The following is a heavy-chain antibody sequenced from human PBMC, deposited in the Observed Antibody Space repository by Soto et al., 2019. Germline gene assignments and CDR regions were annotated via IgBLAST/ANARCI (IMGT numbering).Heavy chain of an antibody. Sequence: QVQLVQSGAEVKKHGSSVRVSCKASGGTFSSHAFTWVRQAPGQGLEWMGGIIPMFGTPNYAQKFQGRLTITAESGTSYMELRSLRAEDTAVFVCARERDVVVGYSFGIFHLWGQGTLVTVSS. D-gene: IGHD2-15*01. J-gene: IGHJ4*02. CDR2: IIPMFGTP. CDR3: ARERDVVVGYSFGIFHL. V-gene: IGHV1-69*01. CDR1: GGTFSSHA.